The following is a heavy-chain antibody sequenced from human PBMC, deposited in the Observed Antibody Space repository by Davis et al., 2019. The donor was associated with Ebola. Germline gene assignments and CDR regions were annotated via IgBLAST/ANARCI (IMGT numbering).Heavy chain of an antibody. J-gene: IGHJ3*02. CDR1: GGSISSYY. CDR3: AREGDGGYYESSGYFFGAFDI. Sequence: PSETLSLTCTASGGSISSYYWSWIRQPPGKGLEWRGYIYYSGSTNYNPSLKSRVTISVDTSKNQFSLKLGSVTAADSAVYYCAREGDGGYYESSGYFFGAFDIWGQGTMVTVSS. D-gene: IGHD3-22*01. V-gene: IGHV4-59*01. CDR2: IYYSGST.